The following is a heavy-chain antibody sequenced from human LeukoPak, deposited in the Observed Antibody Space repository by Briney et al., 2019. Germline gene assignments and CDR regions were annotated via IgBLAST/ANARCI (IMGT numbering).Heavy chain of an antibody. CDR1: GFTFSSYS. Sequence: PGGSLRLSCAASGFTFSSYSMNWVRQAPGKGLEWVSSIGSSNSYIFYADSVKGRFTISRDNAKDSLYLQMNSLRAEDTAVYYCARGSGSYDYWGQGTLVTVSS. D-gene: IGHD3-10*01. V-gene: IGHV3-21*01. CDR2: IGSSNSYI. CDR3: ARGSGSYDY. J-gene: IGHJ4*02.